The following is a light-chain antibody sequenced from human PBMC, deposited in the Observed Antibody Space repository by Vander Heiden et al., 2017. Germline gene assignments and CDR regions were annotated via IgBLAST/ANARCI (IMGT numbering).Light chain of an antibody. J-gene: IGLJ3*02. Sequence: QSVLTQPPSVSGAPGQRVTIPCTGSSSNIGAGYDVHWYQQLPGTAPKLLIYGNNNRPSGVPDRFSGSKSGTSASLAITGHQAEDEADYHCQSYDSSLSGWVFGGGTKLTVL. V-gene: IGLV1-40*01. CDR1: SSNIGAGYD. CDR2: GNN. CDR3: QSYDSSLSGWV.